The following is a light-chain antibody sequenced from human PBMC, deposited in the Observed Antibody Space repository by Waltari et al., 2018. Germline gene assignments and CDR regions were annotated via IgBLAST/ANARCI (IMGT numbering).Light chain of an antibody. CDR3: VQAVAFPYS. Sequence: DIVMTQTPLSLPITPGEPASISCRSSQSLLPSDGNTYLHWFLQKPGQSPQLLIYGGSNRASGVPDRFSGSGSGTDFTLKISKVEAEDVGVYYCVQAVAFPYSFGQGTKVEIK. J-gene: IGKJ2*03. CDR2: GGS. CDR1: QSLLPSDGNTY. V-gene: IGKV2-40*01.